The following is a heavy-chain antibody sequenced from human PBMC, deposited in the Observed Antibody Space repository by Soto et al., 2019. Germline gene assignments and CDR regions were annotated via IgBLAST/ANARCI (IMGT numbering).Heavy chain of an antibody. CDR1: GFTFSSYA. CDR2: ISGSGGST. D-gene: IGHD2-2*01. Sequence: GGSLRLSCAASGFTFSSYAMSWVRQAPGKGLEWVSAISGSGGSTYYADSVKGRFTISRDNSKNTLYLQMNSLRAEDTAVYYCAKDLEAYQLLFYYYYGMDVWGQGTTVTVSS. CDR3: AKDLEAYQLLFYYYYGMDV. J-gene: IGHJ6*02. V-gene: IGHV3-23*01.